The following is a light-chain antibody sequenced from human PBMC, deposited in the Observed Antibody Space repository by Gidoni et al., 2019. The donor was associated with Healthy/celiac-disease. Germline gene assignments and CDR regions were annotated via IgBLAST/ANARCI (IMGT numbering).Light chain of an antibody. J-gene: IGKJ4*01. CDR1: QTVSSY. CDR2: DAS. V-gene: IGKV3-11*01. CDR3: QQRSNWPPLT. Sequence: EIVLTQSPATLSLSPGERATLSCRARQTVSSYLDWYQQKPGQAPRLLIYDASNRATGIPARFSGSGSGTDFTLTISSLEPEDFAVYYCQQRSNWPPLTFGGGTKVEIK.